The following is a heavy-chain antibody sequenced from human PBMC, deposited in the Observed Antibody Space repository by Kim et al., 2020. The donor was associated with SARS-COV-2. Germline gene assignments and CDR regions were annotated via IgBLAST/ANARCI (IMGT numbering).Heavy chain of an antibody. V-gene: IGHV3-72*01. Sequence: TTDSAPSVRGRFTISRDDSKNSRFLQMSSLKSDDTAVYYCVRDRAGAGDYWGQGALVTVSS. CDR2: TT. J-gene: IGHJ4*02. CDR3: VRDRAGAGDY.